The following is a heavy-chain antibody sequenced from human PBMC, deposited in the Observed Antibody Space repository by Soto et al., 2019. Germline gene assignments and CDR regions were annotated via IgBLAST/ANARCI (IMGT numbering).Heavy chain of an antibody. CDR2: IYRGGGT. D-gene: IGHD5-18*01. CDR1: GLSVTANY. CDR3: ARRDDSETFDI. J-gene: IGHJ3*02. V-gene: IGHV3-53*01. Sequence: VQLVESGGGLIQPGGSIRLICAASGLSVTANYMTWVRQAPGKGLEWLSIIYRGGGTYYADSLKGRAIISRDGSRNMVFLQMNSLTAEDAGVYYCARRDDSETFDIWGRGTAVNVSS.